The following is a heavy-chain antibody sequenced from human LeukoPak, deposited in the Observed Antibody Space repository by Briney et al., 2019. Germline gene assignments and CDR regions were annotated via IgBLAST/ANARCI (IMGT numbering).Heavy chain of an antibody. Sequence: GGSLRLSCVASGFTFSTYNMNWVRQAPGKGLEWVSSITSSSSYMFYADSVKGRFTISRDNAKNSLYLQMNSLRAEDTAVYYCARDPYSGSYGADYYYYMDVWGKGTTVTISS. V-gene: IGHV3-21*01. D-gene: IGHD1-26*01. CDR1: GFTFSTYN. J-gene: IGHJ6*03. CDR3: ARDPYSGSYGADYYYYMDV. CDR2: ITSSSSYM.